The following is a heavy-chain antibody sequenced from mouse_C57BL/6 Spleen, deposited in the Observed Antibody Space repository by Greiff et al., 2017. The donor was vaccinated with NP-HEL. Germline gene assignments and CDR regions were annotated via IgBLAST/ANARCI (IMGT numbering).Heavy chain of an antibody. CDR1: GYTFTDYY. J-gene: IGHJ2*01. Sequence: QVQLQQSGAELVRPGASVKLSCKASGYTFTDYYINWVKQRPGQGLEWIARIYPGSGNTYYNEKFKGKATLTAEKSSSTAYMQLSSLTSEDSAVYFCARERNGDYWGQGTTLTVSS. D-gene: IGHD6-1*01. CDR3: ARERNGDY. V-gene: IGHV1-76*01. CDR2: IYPGSGNT.